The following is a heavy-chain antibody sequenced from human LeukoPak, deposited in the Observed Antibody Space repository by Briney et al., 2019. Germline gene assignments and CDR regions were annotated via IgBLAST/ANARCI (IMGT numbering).Heavy chain of an antibody. V-gene: IGHV3-21*01. CDR2: ISSSSSYI. CDR3: ARDLIAPADLNWFDP. CDR1: GFTFSSYS. Sequence: PGGSLRLSCAASGFTFSSYSVNWVRQAPGKGLEWVSSISSSSSYIYYADSVKGRFTISRDNAKNSLYLQMNSLRAEDTAVYYCARDLIAPADLNWFDPWGQGTLVTVSS. D-gene: IGHD6-13*01. J-gene: IGHJ5*02.